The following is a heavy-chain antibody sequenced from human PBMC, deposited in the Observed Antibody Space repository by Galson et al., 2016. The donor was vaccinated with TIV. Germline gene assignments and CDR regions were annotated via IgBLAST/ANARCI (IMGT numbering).Heavy chain of an antibody. D-gene: IGHD3-16*01. CDR1: EFAFANFW. J-gene: IGHJ4*02. CDR3: ARGRGGEYFDY. V-gene: IGHV3-7*03. CDR2: IKQDGSEK. Sequence: SLRLSCAASEFAFANFWMTWVRQAPGKGLGWVANIKQDGSEKYYVDSVKGRFTISRDNAKNSVYLQMDGLRADDTAVYYCARGRGGEYFDYWGQGTLVSVSS.